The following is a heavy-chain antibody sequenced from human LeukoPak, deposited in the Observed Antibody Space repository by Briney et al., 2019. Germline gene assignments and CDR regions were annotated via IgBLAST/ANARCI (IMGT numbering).Heavy chain of an antibody. J-gene: IGHJ4*02. D-gene: IGHD2-2*02. V-gene: IGHV3-7*01. CDR3: AREGCSSTSCYTENYFDY. Sequence: GGSLRLSCAASGFTFSSYWMSWVRQAPGKGLEWVANIKQDGSEKYYVDSVKGRFTISRDNAKNSLYLQMNSLRAEDTAVYYCAREGCSSTSCYTENYFDYWGQGTLVTVSS. CDR2: IKQDGSEK. CDR1: GFTFSSYW.